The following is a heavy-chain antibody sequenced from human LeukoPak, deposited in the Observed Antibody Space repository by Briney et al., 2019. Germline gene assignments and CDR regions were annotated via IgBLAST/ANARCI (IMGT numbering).Heavy chain of an antibody. CDR2: ISSSSDTM. CDR1: GFTFSNYR. CDR3: ARDSAIVVASYYYAMDV. J-gene: IGHJ6*02. V-gene: IGHV3-48*02. Sequence: GGSLRLSCAASGFTFSNYRVNWVRQAPGKGLEWVSYISSSSDTMYYADSVKGRFTISRNNAKDSLYLQMNGLRDEDSAVYYCARDSAIVVASYYYAMDVWGQGTTVTVSS. D-gene: IGHD2-21*01.